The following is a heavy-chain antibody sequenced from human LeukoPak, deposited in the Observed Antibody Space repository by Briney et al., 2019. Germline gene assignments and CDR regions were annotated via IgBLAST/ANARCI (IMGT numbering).Heavy chain of an antibody. CDR3: ASGPQGPSIAAAFRDY. D-gene: IGHD6-13*01. CDR2: ISSSSSYI. Sequence: GGSLRLSCAASGFTFSSYSMNWVRQAPGKGLEWVSSISSSSSYIYYADSVKGRFTISRDNAKNSLYLQMNSLRAEDTAVYYCASGPQGPSIAAAFRDYWGQGTLVTVSS. CDR1: GFTFSSYS. V-gene: IGHV3-21*01. J-gene: IGHJ4*02.